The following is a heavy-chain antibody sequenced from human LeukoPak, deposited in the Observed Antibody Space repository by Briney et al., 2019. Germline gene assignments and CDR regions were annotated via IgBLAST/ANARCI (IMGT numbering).Heavy chain of an antibody. D-gene: IGHD3-10*01. J-gene: IGHJ5*02. CDR3: ARRGTWFDP. CDR2: INHDGSDK. V-gene: IGHV3-7*03. Sequence: GGSLRLSCAASGFTFSSYSMTWVRQAPRKGLEWVATINHDGSDKYYVDSVKGRFTISRDNAKNSLYLQMNSLRAEDTAVYYCARRGTWFDPWGQGTLVTVSS. CDR1: GFTFSSYS.